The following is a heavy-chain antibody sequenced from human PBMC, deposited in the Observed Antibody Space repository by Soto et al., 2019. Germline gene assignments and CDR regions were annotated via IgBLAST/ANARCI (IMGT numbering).Heavy chain of an antibody. CDR1: GFTFSNYG. CDR2: ISDYGRI. Sequence: PGGSLRLSCAASGFTFSNYGMTWVRQAPGKGLEWVSRISDYGRINYADSVKDRFIIYRDDAKSELYLQLNDLSAEDTAMYYCARGGLEPFDHWGQGALVTVSS. V-gene: IGHV3-21*06. D-gene: IGHD1-1*01. CDR3: ARGGLEPFDH. J-gene: IGHJ4*02.